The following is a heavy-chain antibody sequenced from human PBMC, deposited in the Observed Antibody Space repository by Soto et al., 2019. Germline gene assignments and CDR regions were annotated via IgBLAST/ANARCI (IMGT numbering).Heavy chain of an antibody. Sequence: QVQVLQSGAEVKKPGSSVRVSCKASGGTFSSYTISWVRQAPGQGLEWMGRIILILDIANYAQEFQGRVTITADKSTSTAYMEPSSLRSEDTAVYYCAIYSSGSDYWGQGTLVTVSS. V-gene: IGHV1-69*02. CDR2: IILILDIA. CDR3: AIYSSGSDY. CDR1: GGTFSSYT. D-gene: IGHD6-19*01. J-gene: IGHJ4*02.